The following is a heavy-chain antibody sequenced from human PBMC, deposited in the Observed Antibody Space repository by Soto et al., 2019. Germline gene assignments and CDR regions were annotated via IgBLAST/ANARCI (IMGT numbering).Heavy chain of an antibody. CDR2: SSATGAGT. CDR1: GFTLSSYG. Sequence: GGSLRLSCAASGFTLSSYGMTWVRQAPGKGLEWVSFSSATGAGTYYADSVKGRFTISRDNSKNTLYLQMTSLRADDTAVYYCAKDRRAGGNYGFYSDFWGPGDLVTVSS. D-gene: IGHD1-7*01. J-gene: IGHJ4*02. CDR3: AKDRRAGGNYGFYSDF. V-gene: IGHV3-23*01.